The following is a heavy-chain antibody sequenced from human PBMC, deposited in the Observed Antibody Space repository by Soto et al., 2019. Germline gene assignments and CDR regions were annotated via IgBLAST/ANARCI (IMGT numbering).Heavy chain of an antibody. CDR1: GGSITRGGYY. CDR2: IYNSGTT. Sequence: QVQLQESGPGLVKPSETLSLTCTVSGGSITRGGYYWSWIRQHPGKGLEWIGYIYNSGTTYYNPSLKSRVTIAVDTSKNQFSLKRTSVTAADTAVYYCARDPAPWGQGTLVTVSS. V-gene: IGHV4-31*03. CDR3: ARDPAP. J-gene: IGHJ5*02.